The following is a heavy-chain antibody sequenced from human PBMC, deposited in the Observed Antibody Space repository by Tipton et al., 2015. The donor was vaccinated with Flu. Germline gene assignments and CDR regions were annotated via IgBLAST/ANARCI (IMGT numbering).Heavy chain of an antibody. V-gene: IGHV4-61*02. Sequence: TLSLTCTVSGGSISSGSYYWSWIRQPAGKGLEWIGRIYTSGSTNYNPSLKSRVTTSVDTSKNQFSLKLSSVTAADTAVYYCARGGYSYGYGKNYYYYGMDVWGQGTTVTVSS. CDR1: GGSISSGSYY. CDR2: IYTSGST. CDR3: ARGGYSYGYGKNYYYYGMDV. D-gene: IGHD5-18*01. J-gene: IGHJ6*02.